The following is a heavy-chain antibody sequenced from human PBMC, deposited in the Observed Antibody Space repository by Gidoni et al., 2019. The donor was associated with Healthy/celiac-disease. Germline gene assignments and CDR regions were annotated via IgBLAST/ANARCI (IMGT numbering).Heavy chain of an antibody. Sequence: QITLKESGPTLVKPTQTLTLTCTFSGFSLSTSGGGVGWIRQPPGKALEWLALIYWDDDKRYSPSLKRRLTITKDTSKHQVVLTMTNMDPVDTATYYCAHSIKLVEMATIISIKSYYFDYWGQGTLVTVSS. D-gene: IGHD5-12*01. V-gene: IGHV2-5*02. CDR2: IYWDDDK. CDR3: AHSIKLVEMATIISIKSYYFDY. CDR1: GFSLSTSGGG. J-gene: IGHJ4*02.